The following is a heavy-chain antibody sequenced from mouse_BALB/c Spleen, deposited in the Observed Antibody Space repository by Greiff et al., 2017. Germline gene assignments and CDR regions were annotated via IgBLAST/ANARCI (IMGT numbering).Heavy chain of an antibody. CDR2: IDPANGNT. D-gene: IGHD2-14*01. CDR1: GYTFTSSW. CDR3: ARGGGTFAY. J-gene: IGHJ3*01. V-gene: IGHV14-3*02. Sequence: VQLQQSGSVLVRPGASVKLSCKASGYTFTSSWMHWVKQRPEQGLEWIGRIDPANGNTKYDPKFQGKATITADPSSNTAYLQLSSLTSEDTAVYYCARGGGTFAYWGQGTLVTVSA.